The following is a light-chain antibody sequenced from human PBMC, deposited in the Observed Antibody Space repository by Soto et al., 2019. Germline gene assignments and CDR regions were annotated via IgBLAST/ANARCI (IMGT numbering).Light chain of an antibody. J-gene: IGKJ4*01. V-gene: IGKV3-20*01. Sequence: EIVLTQSPGTLSLSPGERATLSCRASQSVTSSYLAWYQQKPGQAPRLLIYGVSSRATGIPDRFSGSGSGTDFTLTISRLEPEDFAVYYCQQYDSSPLPFGGGTKVEIK. CDR3: QQYDSSPLP. CDR2: GVS. CDR1: QSVTSSY.